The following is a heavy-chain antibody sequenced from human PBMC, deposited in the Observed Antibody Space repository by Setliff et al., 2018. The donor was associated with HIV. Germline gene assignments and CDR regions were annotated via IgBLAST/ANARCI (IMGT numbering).Heavy chain of an antibody. Sequence: GGSLRLSCTASGFTFSNYWMSWVRQAPGKGLEWVANIKQDGSEKYYVGSVKGRFTISRDNAKNSLYLQMNSLRAEDTAVYYCARVDGFMAVAGTYDYWGQGTLVTVSS. J-gene: IGHJ4*02. D-gene: IGHD6-19*01. CDR1: GFTFSNYW. CDR3: ARVDGFMAVAGTYDY. V-gene: IGHV3-7*01. CDR2: IKQDGSEK.